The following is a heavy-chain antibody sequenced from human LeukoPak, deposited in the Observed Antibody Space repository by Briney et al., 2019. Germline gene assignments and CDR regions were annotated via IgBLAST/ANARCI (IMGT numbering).Heavy chain of an antibody. Sequence: SETLSLTCTVPGDSISSFYWSWIRQPAGKGLEWIGRVYVTGSTNLNPALQSRVTMSVDTSNNQFSLKLTSVSAAETAVYYCARDRQWLVDHWGQGTLVTVSS. V-gene: IGHV4-4*07. J-gene: IGHJ5*02. CDR3: ARDRQWLVDH. D-gene: IGHD6-19*01. CDR1: GDSISSFY. CDR2: VYVTGST.